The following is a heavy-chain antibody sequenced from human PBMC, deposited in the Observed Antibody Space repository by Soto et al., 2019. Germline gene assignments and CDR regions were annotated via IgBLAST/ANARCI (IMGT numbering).Heavy chain of an antibody. Sequence: QVQLQQWGAGLLKPSETLSLTCAVYGRSFSGYYWSWIRQPPGKGLEWIGEINHSGSTNYNPSLKSRVTISVDTSPNHFSLNLSSVTAADTAVYYCARAYGGNSGVFDYWGQGTLVTVSS. CDR3: ARAYGGNSGVFDY. J-gene: IGHJ4*02. CDR1: GRSFSGYY. D-gene: IGHD4-17*01. V-gene: IGHV4-34*01. CDR2: INHSGST.